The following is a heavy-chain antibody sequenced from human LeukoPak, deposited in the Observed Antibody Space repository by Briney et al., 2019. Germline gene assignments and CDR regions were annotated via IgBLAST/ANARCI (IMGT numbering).Heavy chain of an antibody. CDR2: IYPGGSDT. CDR3: ARRAGATKLGIDY. V-gene: IGHV5-51*01. J-gene: IGHJ4*02. Sequence: GESLKISCNGSGYSFTSYWIGLLRQMPGKGLEGMGIIYPGGSDTRYSPYFQGQVTISDDKSISTAYLQWSSLKASDTAMYYCARRAGATKLGIDYWGQGTLVTVSS. D-gene: IGHD1-26*01. CDR1: GYSFTSYW.